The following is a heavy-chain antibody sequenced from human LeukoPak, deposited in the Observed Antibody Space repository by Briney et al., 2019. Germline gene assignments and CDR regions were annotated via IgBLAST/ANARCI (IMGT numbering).Heavy chain of an antibody. CDR3: AKDLSYYNFWSGYYLGGGY. Sequence: GGSLTLSCAASGFTFSYHWMTWVRPAPGKGLEWVATIKNDGTVKNYVDSVKGRFIISRDNSKNTLYLQMNSLRAEDTAIYYCAKDLSYYNFWSGYYLGGGYWGQGTLVTVSS. CDR1: GFTFSYHW. J-gene: IGHJ4*02. V-gene: IGHV3-7*03. D-gene: IGHD3-3*01. CDR2: IKNDGTVK.